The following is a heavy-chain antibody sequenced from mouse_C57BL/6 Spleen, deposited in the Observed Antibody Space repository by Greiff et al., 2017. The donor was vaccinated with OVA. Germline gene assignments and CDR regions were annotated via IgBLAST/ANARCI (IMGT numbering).Heavy chain of an antibody. D-gene: IGHD1-1*01. CDR1: GYTFTDYE. V-gene: IGHV1-15*01. Sequence: VQLQESGAELVRPGASVTLSCKASGYTFTDYEMHWVKQTPVHGLEWIGAIDPETGGTAYNQKFKGKAILTADKSSSTAYMELRSLTSEDSAVYYCTRFYYYGSSYWYFDVWGTGTTVTVSS. CDR3: TRFYYYGSSYWYFDV. CDR2: IDPETGGT. J-gene: IGHJ1*03.